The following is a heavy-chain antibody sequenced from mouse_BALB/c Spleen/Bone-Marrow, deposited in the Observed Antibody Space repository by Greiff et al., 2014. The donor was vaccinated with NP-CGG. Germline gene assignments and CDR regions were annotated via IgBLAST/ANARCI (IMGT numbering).Heavy chain of an antibody. CDR2: IRNKAYGYTT. CDR3: TRDMGGILFDS. J-gene: IGHJ2*01. V-gene: IGHV7-3*02. Sequence: EVQLVESGGGLVQPGGSLRLSCVTSGFTFIDYYMNWVRQPPGKALEWVGFIRNKAYGYTTEYSASVKGRFTISRDNSQGILYLQMSTLRAEDSASYYCTRDMGGILFDSWGQGTTLTVSS. D-gene: IGHD4-1*01. CDR1: GFTFIDYY.